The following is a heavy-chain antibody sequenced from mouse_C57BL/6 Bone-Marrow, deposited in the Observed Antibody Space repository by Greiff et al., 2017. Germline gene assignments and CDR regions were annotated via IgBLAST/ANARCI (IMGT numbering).Heavy chain of an antibody. Sequence: QVQLQQSGAELARPGASVKLSCKASGYTFTSYGISWVKHRTGQGLEWIGEIYPRSGNTYYNEKFKGKATLTADKSSSTAYMELRSLTSEDSAVYFCAKRGDYGSSYYFDYWGQGTTLTVSS. D-gene: IGHD1-1*01. V-gene: IGHV1-81*01. CDR3: AKRGDYGSSYYFDY. CDR2: IYPRSGNT. J-gene: IGHJ2*01. CDR1: GYTFTSYG.